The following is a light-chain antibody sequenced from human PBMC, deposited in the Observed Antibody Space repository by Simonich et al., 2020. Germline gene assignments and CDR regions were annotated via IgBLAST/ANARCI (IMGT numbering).Light chain of an antibody. CDR2: DVR. CDR3: SSYTSSSTLV. V-gene: IGLV2-14*01. Sequence: QSALTQPAYVSGSPGPSITISCTGTSSDVGGYNYVSWYQQHPGKAPTLMIYDVRKRPSGVSNRVSGSKSGNTASLTISGLQAEDEADYYCSSYTSSSTLVFGGGTKLTVL. J-gene: IGLJ2*01. CDR1: SSDVGGYNY.